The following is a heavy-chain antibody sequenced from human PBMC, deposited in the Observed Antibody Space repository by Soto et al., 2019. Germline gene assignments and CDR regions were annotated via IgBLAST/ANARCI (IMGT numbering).Heavy chain of an antibody. Sequence: PGGSLRLSCTASGFTFGDYAMSWFRQAPGKGLEWVGFIRSKAYGGTTEYAASVKGRFTISRDDSKSIAYLQMNSLKTEDTAVYYCTRDAVDYYDSSGYWPTWYYGTDVWGQGTTVTVSS. V-gene: IGHV3-49*03. D-gene: IGHD3-22*01. CDR1: GFTFGDYA. J-gene: IGHJ6*02. CDR2: IRSKAYGGTT. CDR3: TRDAVDYYDSSGYWPTWYYGTDV.